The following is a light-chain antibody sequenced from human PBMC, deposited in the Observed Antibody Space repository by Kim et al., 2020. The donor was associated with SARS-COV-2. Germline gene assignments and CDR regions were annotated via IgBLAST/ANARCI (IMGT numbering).Light chain of an antibody. CDR2: GKN. V-gene: IGLV3-19*01. CDR1: SLRSYY. J-gene: IGLJ2*01. Sequence: ALGRTVRIPCQGDSLRSYYASWYQQKPGQAPVLVIYGKNNRPSGIPDRFSGSSSGNTASLTITGAQAEDEADYYCNSRDSSGNVVFGGGTQLTVL. CDR3: NSRDSSGNVV.